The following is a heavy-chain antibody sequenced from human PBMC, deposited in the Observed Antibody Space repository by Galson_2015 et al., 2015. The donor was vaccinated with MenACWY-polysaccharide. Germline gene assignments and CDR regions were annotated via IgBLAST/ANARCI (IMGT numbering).Heavy chain of an antibody. D-gene: IGHD3-16*01. Sequence: SLRLSCAASGFSFSDYNMNWVRQAPGKGLEWVSIISSSASYIYYADSVKGRFNISRDNAKNSLYLQMNSLRAEDTAINYCARESGGSDYWGQGTLVTVSS. CDR1: GFSFSDYN. V-gene: IGHV3-21*01. CDR2: ISSSASYI. CDR3: ARESGGSDY. J-gene: IGHJ4*02.